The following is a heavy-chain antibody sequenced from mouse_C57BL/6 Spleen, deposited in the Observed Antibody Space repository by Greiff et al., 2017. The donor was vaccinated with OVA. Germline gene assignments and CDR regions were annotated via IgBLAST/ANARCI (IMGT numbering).Heavy chain of an antibody. CDR3: ARNYYGSENWYFDV. Sequence: VKLQQPGAELVKPGASVKLSCKASGYTFTSYWMHWVKQRPGQGLEWIGMIHPNSGSTNYNEKFKSKATLTVDKSSSTAYMQLSSLTSEDSAVYYCARNYYGSENWYFDVWGTGTTVTVSS. V-gene: IGHV1-64*01. CDR2: IHPNSGST. J-gene: IGHJ1*03. CDR1: GYTFTSYW. D-gene: IGHD1-1*01.